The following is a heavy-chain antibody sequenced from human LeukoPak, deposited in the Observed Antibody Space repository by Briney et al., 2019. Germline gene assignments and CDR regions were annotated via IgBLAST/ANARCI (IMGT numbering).Heavy chain of an antibody. V-gene: IGHV3-23*01. CDR2: ISGSGGST. CDR3: AKDPTVPPIWSGYYTDDY. CDR1: GFTFSSYA. J-gene: IGHJ4*02. D-gene: IGHD3-3*01. Sequence: QSGGSLRLSCAASGFTFSSYAMSWVRQAPGKGLEWVSAISGSGGSTYYADSVKGRFTISRDNSKNTLYLQMNSLRAEDTAVYYCAKDPTVPPIWSGYYTDDYWGQGTLVTVSS.